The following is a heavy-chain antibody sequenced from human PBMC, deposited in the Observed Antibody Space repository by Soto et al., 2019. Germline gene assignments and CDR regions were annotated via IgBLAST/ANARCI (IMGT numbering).Heavy chain of an antibody. CDR2: ISAYNGNT. CDR3: ARDQAVTTGPLDTSAPYYYGMDV. Sequence: QVQLVQSGAEVKKPGASVKVSCKASGYTFTSYGISWVRQAPGQGLEWMGWISAYNGNTNYAQKLQGRVTMTTDTSTSTAYMELRSLRSDDTAGYYCARDQAVTTGPLDTSAPYYYGMDVWGQGTTVTVSS. J-gene: IGHJ6*02. CDR1: GYTFTSYG. D-gene: IGHD4-17*01. V-gene: IGHV1-18*01.